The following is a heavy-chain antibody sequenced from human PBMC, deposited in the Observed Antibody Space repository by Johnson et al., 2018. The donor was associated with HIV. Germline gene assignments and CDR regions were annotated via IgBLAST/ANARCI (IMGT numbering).Heavy chain of an antibody. J-gene: IGHJ3*02. D-gene: IGHD3-16*01. CDR3: ARDYETI. Sequence: HVQLVESGGGVVQPGRSLRLSCAASGFTFSSYSMHWVRQAPGKGLEWVAVISYDGSNKYYADSVKGRFTISRDNSKDTLYLEMNSLRAEDTAVYYCARDYETIWGQGTMVTVSS. CDR1: GFTFSSYS. CDR2: ISYDGSNK. V-gene: IGHV3-30*14.